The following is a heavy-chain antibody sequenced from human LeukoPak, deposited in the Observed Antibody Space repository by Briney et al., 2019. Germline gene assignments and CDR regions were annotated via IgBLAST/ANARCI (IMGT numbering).Heavy chain of an antibody. CDR1: GYTFTKYY. CDR2: INPSSGGT. Sequence: ASVKVSCKASGYTFTKYYMFWVRQAPGQGLEWMGRINPSSGGTDYAQKFQGRVTMTRDTSISTAYMELSRLRSDDTAMYYCARDRGSSRNYYFDYWGQGTLVTVSS. D-gene: IGHD6-13*01. V-gene: IGHV1-2*06. J-gene: IGHJ4*02. CDR3: ARDRGSSRNYYFDY.